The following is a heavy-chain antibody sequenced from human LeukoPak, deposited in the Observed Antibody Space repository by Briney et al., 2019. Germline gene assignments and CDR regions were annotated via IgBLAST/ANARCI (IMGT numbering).Heavy chain of an antibody. D-gene: IGHD4-11*01. CDR1: SASITSFY. J-gene: IGHJ4*02. Sequence: SETLSLTCTVSSASITSFYWGWIRQPPGKGLEWIGYIYYTGNTNYNPSLRSRVTMSVDMSKSQFSLRLDSVTAADTAVYYCTGQSSNSNYDFDNWGQGSPVTVSS. V-gene: IGHV4-59*01. CDR2: IYYTGNT. CDR3: TGQSSNSNYDFDN.